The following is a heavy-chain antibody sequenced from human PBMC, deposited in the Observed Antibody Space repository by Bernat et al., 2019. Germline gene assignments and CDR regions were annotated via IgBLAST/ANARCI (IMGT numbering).Heavy chain of an antibody. CDR3: ARESNTYSNSNVYDI. CDR1: GYTFTGYY. Sequence: QVQLVQSGAEEKKPGASVKVSCKASGYTFTGYYMHWVRQAPGQGLEWMGRINPNSGGTNSAQKFQGRVTMTRDTSISTAYMGLSRLKSDDTAVYYRARESNTYSNSNVYDIWGQGTMVTVSS. CDR2: INPNSGGT. V-gene: IGHV1-2*06. J-gene: IGHJ3*02. D-gene: IGHD6-13*01.